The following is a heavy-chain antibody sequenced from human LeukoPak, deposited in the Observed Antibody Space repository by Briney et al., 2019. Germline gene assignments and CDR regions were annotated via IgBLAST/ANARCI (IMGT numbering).Heavy chain of an antibody. CDR3: ARDWQEYSSSGDAFDI. CDR1: GYTFTSYD. J-gene: IGHJ3*02. V-gene: IGHV1-8*02. D-gene: IGHD6-6*01. CDR2: MNPNSGNT. Sequence: GASVKVSCKASGYTFTSYDINWVRQATGQGLEWMGWMNPNSGNTGYAQKFQGRVTMTRDTSTSTVYMELSSLRSEDTAVYYCARDWQEYSSSGDAFDIWGQGTMVTVSS.